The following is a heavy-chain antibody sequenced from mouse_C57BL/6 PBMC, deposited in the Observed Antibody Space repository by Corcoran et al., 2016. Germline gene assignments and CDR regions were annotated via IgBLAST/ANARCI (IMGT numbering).Heavy chain of an antibody. Sequence: EVQLQQSGAELVKPGASVKLSCTASGFNIKDYYMHWVKQRTEQGLEWIGRIDPEDGETKYAPKFPGKATITADTSSNTAYLQLSSLTSEATAGYYCASSNYWYFDVWGTGTTVTVSS. D-gene: IGHD2-5*01. CDR1: GFNIKDYY. J-gene: IGHJ1*03. CDR3: ASSNYWYFDV. V-gene: IGHV14-2*01. CDR2: IDPEDGET.